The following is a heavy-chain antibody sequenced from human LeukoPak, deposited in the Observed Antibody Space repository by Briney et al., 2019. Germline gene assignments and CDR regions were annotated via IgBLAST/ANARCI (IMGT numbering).Heavy chain of an antibody. CDR3: AREFSSAFDI. J-gene: IGHJ3*02. CDR2: IRYDGSNK. CDR1: GFTFSSYG. V-gene: IGHV3-30*02. D-gene: IGHD3-3*01. Sequence: PGGSLRLSCAASGFTFSSYGMHWVRQAPGKGLEWVAFIRYDGSNKYYADSVKGRFTISRDNSKNTLYLQMNSLRAEDTAVYYCAREFSSAFDIWGQGTMVTVSS.